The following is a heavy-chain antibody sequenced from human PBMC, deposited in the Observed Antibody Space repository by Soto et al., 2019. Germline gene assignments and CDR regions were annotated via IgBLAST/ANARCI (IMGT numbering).Heavy chain of an antibody. D-gene: IGHD6-19*01. CDR1: GGSISSYY. CDR2: IYYSGST. J-gene: IGHJ5*02. CDR3: ARVYSSGWINWFDP. V-gene: IGHV4-59*01. Sequence: SETLSLTCTVSGGSISSYYWSWIRQPPGKGLEWIGYIYYSGSTNYNPSLKSRVTISVDTSKNQFSLKLSSVTAADTAVYYCARVYSSGWINWFDPWGQGTLVTVSS.